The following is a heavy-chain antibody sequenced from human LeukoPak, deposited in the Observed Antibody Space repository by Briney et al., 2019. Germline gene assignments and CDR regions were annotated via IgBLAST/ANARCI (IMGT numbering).Heavy chain of an antibody. Sequence: PGGSLRLSCAASGFTFSANGMHWVRQAPGKGLEWVSYILFDGSKRYYADSVKGRPTISRDNSKNTLYLQMNSLRAEDTAVYYCAKDQSWAFDYWGRGILVTVSS. CDR3: AKDQSWAFDY. V-gene: IGHV3-30*02. J-gene: IGHJ4*02. CDR1: GFTFSANG. D-gene: IGHD1-26*01. CDR2: ILFDGSKR.